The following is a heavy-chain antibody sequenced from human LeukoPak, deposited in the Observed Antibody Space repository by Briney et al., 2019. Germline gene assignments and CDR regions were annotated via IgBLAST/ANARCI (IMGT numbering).Heavy chain of an antibody. CDR1: GFTFSSYA. CDR3: ARPLPSGWLAFYI. D-gene: IGHD6-19*01. J-gene: IGHJ3*02. CDR2: ISYDRSIT. Sequence: LSGGSLRLSCAASGFTFSSYAMHWVRQAPGKGLEWVAVISYDRSITYYADSVEGRFTLSCDNSKNTLYLQMNSLSPEDTAVYYWARPLPSGWLAFYILGQRTMVTGSS. V-gene: IGHV3-30-3*01.